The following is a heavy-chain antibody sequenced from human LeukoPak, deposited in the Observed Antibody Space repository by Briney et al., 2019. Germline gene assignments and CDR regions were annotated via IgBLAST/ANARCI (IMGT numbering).Heavy chain of an antibody. J-gene: IGHJ4*02. CDR1: GYTFTSYD. V-gene: IGHV1-8*03. D-gene: IGHD6-6*01. CDR3: ARGEYSSSSLKY. Sequence: ASVKVSCKASGYTFTSYDINWVRQATGQGLEWMGWMSPNSGNTGYAQKFQGRVTITRDTSISTAYMELSSLRSEDTAVYYCARGEYSSSSLKYWGQGTLVTVSS. CDR2: MSPNSGNT.